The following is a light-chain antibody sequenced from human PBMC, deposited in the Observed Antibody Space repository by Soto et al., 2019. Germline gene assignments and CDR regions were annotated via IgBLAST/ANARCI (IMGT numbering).Light chain of an antibody. CDR3: QQYHKYPLT. J-gene: IGKJ4*01. CDR2: KAS. CDR1: QSISSW. V-gene: IGKV1-5*03. Sequence: DIQMTQSPSTLSASVGDRVTITCRASQSISSWLAWYQQKPGKAPERLVYKASSLESGVPPRFSGSGSETEFSLTISSLQPDDFAAYYCQQYHKYPLTFGGGTMVEIK.